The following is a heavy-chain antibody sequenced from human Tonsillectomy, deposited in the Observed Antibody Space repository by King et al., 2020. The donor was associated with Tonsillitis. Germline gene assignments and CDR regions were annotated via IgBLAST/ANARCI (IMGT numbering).Heavy chain of an antibody. CDR1: GFTFEDFA. CDR3: AKAGYNSGWCVGWDC. Sequence: QLVQSGGGLVQPGRSLRLSCAASGFTFEDFAMHWVRQGPGKGLEWVAGISWNRTSINYAASVKGRFTISRDNAKNSLYLQMNSLRAEDTAFYYCAKAGYNSGWCVGWDCWGPGTLVTVSS. J-gene: IGHJ4*02. CDR2: ISWNRTSI. D-gene: IGHD6-19*01. V-gene: IGHV3-9*01.